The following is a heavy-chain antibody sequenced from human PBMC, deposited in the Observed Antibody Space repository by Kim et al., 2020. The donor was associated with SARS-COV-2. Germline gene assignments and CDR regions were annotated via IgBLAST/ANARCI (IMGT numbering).Heavy chain of an antibody. V-gene: IGHV4-59*08. CDR1: GGSISSYY. D-gene: IGHD5-12*01. CDR2: IYYTGST. CDR3: ARLEGVEMATFNY. Sequence: SETLSLTCTVSGGSISSYYWSWIRQPPGKGLEWIGYIYYTGSTSYNPSLKSRVTISLDTSKNQFSLKLSSVTAADTAVYYCARLEGVEMATFNYWGQGTLVTVSS. J-gene: IGHJ4*02.